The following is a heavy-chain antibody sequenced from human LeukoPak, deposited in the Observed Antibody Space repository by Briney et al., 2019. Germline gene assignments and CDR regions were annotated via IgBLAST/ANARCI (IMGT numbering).Heavy chain of an antibody. V-gene: IGHV3-30*03. CDR3: ARDLSPVVRASPMGY. Sequence: GGSLRLSCAASGFSFTSYGMHWVRQAPGKGLEWVALITYDGYYKYYSDSVKGRFTISSDTSKNTLYLQMSSLRAEDAAVYYCARDLSPVVRASPMGYWGQGTLVTVSS. CDR1: GFSFTSYG. CDR2: ITYDGYYK. D-gene: IGHD3-10*01. J-gene: IGHJ4*02.